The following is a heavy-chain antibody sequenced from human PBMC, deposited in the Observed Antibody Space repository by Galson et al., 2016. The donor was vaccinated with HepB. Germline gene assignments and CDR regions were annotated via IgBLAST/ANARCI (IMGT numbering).Heavy chain of an antibody. CDR1: GFTFSSHA. J-gene: IGHJ6*03. CDR2: ISGPGGST. CDR3: ARYEAPSYYYFMDV. V-gene: IGHV3-23*01. D-gene: IGHD2-15*01. Sequence: SLRLSCAASGFTFSSHAMSWVRQAPGKGLEWVSGISGPGGSTDYADSVKGRFTISRDNSKKTLYLQMNSLRAEDTALYYCARYEAPSYYYFMDVWGKGTTVTVSS.